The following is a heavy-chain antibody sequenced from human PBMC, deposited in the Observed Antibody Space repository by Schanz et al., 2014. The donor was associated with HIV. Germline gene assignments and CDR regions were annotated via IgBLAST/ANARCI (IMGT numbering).Heavy chain of an antibody. V-gene: IGHV3-23*01. Sequence: EVQLLESGGGLVQPGGSLRLSCAASGLTFSRHAMSWVRQAPGRGLEWVAVVSGSGYTTYYGDSVQGRFTISRDNSKNTLYLQMDSLRAEDTAVYYCAKALRDHYDATGYYRYWGQGILVTVSA. J-gene: IGHJ4*02. CDR3: AKALRDHYDATGYYRY. CDR2: VSGSGYTT. D-gene: IGHD3-22*01. CDR1: GLTFSRHA.